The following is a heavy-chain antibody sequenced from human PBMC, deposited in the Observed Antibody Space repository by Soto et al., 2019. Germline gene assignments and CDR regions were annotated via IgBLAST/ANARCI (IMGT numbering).Heavy chain of an antibody. J-gene: IGHJ6*02. Sequence: SETLSLTCTASGGSSSTYYWSWIRQPPGKGLEWIGYIYYSGRTNYNPSLKSRVTLSVGTSKNQFSLKLNSVTAADTAVYYCARGDMEVIPGAVLNYYYYAMDVWGQGTTVTVSS. CDR1: GGSSSTYY. CDR2: IYYSGRT. D-gene: IGHD2-2*01. CDR3: ARGDMEVIPGAVLNYYYYAMDV. V-gene: IGHV4-59*01.